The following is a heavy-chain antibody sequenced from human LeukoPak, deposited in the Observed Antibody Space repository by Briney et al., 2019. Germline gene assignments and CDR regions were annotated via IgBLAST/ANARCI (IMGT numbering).Heavy chain of an antibody. CDR1: GDSISSGGHY. CDR2: IYYSGST. J-gene: IGHJ2*01. V-gene: IGHV4-31*03. CDR3: ATTTLVGATLDPYWYFGL. Sequence: SETLSLTCTVSGDSISSGGHYWSWIRQHPGKGLEWIGYIYYSGSTYYNPSLKSRVTLSIGTSKNQFSLELSSVTAADTAVYYCATTTLVGATLDPYWYFGLWGRGTLVTVSS. D-gene: IGHD1-26*01.